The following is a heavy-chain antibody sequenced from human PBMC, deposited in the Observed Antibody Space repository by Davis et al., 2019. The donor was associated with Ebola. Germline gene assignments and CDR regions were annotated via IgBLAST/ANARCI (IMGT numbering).Heavy chain of an antibody. Sequence: GESLKISCAASGFPFSSYVMSWVRQAPGKGLEWVSTISGSGCSTYYADSVKGRFTISRDNSKNTLYLQMNSLRAEDTAVYYCARAEVRTIAAAGAFDYWGQGTLVTVSS. D-gene: IGHD6-13*01. J-gene: IGHJ4*02. CDR2: ISGSGCST. CDR3: ARAEVRTIAAAGAFDY. CDR1: GFPFSSYV. V-gene: IGHV3-23*01.